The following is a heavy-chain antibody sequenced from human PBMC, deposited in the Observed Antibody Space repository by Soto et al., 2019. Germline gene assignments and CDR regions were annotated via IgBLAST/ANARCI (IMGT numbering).Heavy chain of an antibody. Sequence: SGTLALACTVSGGSISSGDYYWSWIRQPPGKGLEWIGYIYYSGSTYYNPSLKSRVTISVDTSKNQFSLKLSSVTAADTAVYYCARGGERGYNGHARGIPDYWGQGTLVTVSS. J-gene: IGHJ4*02. V-gene: IGHV4-30-4*01. CDR3: ARGGERGYNGHARGIPDY. D-gene: IGHD5-12*01. CDR1: GGSISSGDYY. CDR2: IYYSGST.